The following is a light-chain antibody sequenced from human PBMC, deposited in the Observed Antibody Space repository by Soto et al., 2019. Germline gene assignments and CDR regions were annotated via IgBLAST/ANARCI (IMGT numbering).Light chain of an antibody. CDR2: SAS. V-gene: IGKV1-17*01. Sequence: DIQMTQSPSSLSASVGDRVTITCRASQGIRDDLGWYQQKPGQAPKWLIYSASSLPNGVPSRFSGSGSGTEFTLTINGLQPEDFATYYYLQHNTYPLTFGGGTKMEIK. J-gene: IGKJ4*01. CDR1: QGIRDD. CDR3: LQHNTYPLT.